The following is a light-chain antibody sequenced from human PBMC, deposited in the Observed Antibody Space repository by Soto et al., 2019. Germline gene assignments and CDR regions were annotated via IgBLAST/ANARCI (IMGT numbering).Light chain of an antibody. J-gene: IGKJ5*01. CDR3: QQRHMWPIT. V-gene: IGKV3-11*01. CDR1: QSFRGL. Sequence: EIVLTQSPDTLSLSPWERATLSCRASQSFRGLLAWYQQKPSQAPRLLIYDAYNRATGIPPRFSGSGSGTDFTLTISSLEPEDSAVYYCQQRHMWPITFGQGTRLEIK. CDR2: DAY.